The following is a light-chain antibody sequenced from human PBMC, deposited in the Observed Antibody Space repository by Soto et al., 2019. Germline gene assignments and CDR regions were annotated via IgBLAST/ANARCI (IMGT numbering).Light chain of an antibody. J-gene: IGLJ1*01. CDR1: SSDVGGYNY. Sequence: QSALTQPASVSGSPGQAITISCTGTSSDVGGYNYVSWYQQHPGKAPKLMIYDVSNRPSGVSKRFSGSKSGNTASLNISGLQAEDEADYYCSSYTSSSTRVFGTGTKVTV. CDR2: DVS. CDR3: SSYTSSSTRV. V-gene: IGLV2-14*01.